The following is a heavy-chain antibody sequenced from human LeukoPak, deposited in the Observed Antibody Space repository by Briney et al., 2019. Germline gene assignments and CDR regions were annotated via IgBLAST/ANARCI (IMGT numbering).Heavy chain of an antibody. J-gene: IGHJ4*02. CDR2: ISSSSSYI. CDR1: GFTFSSYS. CDR3: ARMGYSYGGETGY. D-gene: IGHD5-18*01. V-gene: IGHV3-21*01. Sequence: GGSLRLSCAASGFTFSSYSMNWVRQAPGKGLEWVSSISSSSSYIYYADSVKGRFTISRDNAKNSLYLQMNSLRAEDTAVYYCARMGYSYGGETGYWGQGTLVTVSS.